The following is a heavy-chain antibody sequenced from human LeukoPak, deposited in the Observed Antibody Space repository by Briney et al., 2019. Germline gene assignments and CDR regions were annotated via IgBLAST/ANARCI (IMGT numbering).Heavy chain of an antibody. CDR3: AKQGGYSGSYCSFDP. CDR2: ISGSGGST. J-gene: IGHJ5*02. CDR1: GFTFSSYA. D-gene: IGHD1-26*01. V-gene: IGHV3-23*01. Sequence: GGSLRLSCAASGFTFSSYAMSWVRQAPGKGLEWVSAISGSGGSTYYADSVKGRFTISRDNSKNTLYLQMNSLRAEDTAVYYCAKQGGYSGSYCSFDPWGQGTLVTVSS.